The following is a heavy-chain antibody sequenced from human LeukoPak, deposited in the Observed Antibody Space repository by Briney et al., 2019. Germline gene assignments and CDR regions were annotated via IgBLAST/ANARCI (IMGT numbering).Heavy chain of an antibody. V-gene: IGHV3-30-3*01. CDR3: ARAYPYYYDSSVYTDAFDI. CDR2: ISYDGSNK. J-gene: IGHJ3*02. D-gene: IGHD3-22*01. Sequence: GGSLRLSCAASGFTFSSYAMHWVRQAPGKGLEWVAVISYDGSNKYYADSVKGRFTISRDNSKNTLYLQMNSLRAEDTAVYYCARAYPYYYDSSVYTDAFDIWGQGTMVTVSS. CDR1: GFTFSSYA.